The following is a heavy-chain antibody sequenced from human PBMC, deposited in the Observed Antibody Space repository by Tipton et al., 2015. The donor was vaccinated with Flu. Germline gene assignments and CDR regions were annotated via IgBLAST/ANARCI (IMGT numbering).Heavy chain of an antibody. J-gene: IGHJ4*02. CDR1: GFTFSSYS. V-gene: IGHV3-7*03. D-gene: IGHD3-10*01. CDR3: ARDMGRGYGEWDS. Sequence: SLRLSCATSGFTFSSYSMTWVRQAPGKGLECVANIKEDGSEKYYVDSVKGRFTISRDNAKNSLYLQMNNLRVDDTAMYYCARDMGRGYGEWDSWGQGTLVTVSS. CDR2: IKEDGSEK.